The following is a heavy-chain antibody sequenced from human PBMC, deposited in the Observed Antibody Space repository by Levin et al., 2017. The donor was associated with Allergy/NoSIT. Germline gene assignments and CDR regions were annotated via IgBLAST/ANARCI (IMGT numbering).Heavy chain of an antibody. Sequence: PGGSLRLSCAASGFTFSSYAMSWVRQAPGMGLEWVSAISGSGGSTYYADSVKGRFTISRDNSKNTLYLQMNSLRAEDTAVYYCAKSIVVVVAATPFWYWGQGTLVTVSS. CDR2: ISGSGGST. CDR3: AKSIVVVVAATPFWY. J-gene: IGHJ4*02. V-gene: IGHV3-23*01. CDR1: GFTFSSYA. D-gene: IGHD2-15*01.